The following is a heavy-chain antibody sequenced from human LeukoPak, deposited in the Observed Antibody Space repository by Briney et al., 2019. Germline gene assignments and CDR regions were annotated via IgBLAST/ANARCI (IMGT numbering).Heavy chain of an antibody. V-gene: IGHV4-61*02. CDR3: ARGQKDVEMATILYADAYFDY. CDR2: IYTSGST. CDR1: GGSISSGSYY. Sequence: SSETLSLTCTVSGGSISSGSYYWSWIRQPAGKGLEWIGRIYTSGSTNYNPSLKSRVTISVDTSKNQFSLKLSSVTAADTAVYYCARGQKDVEMATILYADAYFDYWGQGTLVTVSS. D-gene: IGHD5-24*01. J-gene: IGHJ4*02.